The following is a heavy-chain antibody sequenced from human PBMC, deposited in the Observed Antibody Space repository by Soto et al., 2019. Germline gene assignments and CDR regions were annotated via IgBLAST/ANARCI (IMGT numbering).Heavy chain of an antibody. Sequence: SETLSLTCTVSGGSVSSGSYYWSWIRQPPGKGLEWIGYIYYSGSTNYNPSLKSRVTISVDTSKNQFSLKLSSVTAADTAVYYCARDSHMGGSSYGVYYYYGMDVWGQGTTVTVSS. J-gene: IGHJ6*02. V-gene: IGHV4-61*01. CDR3: ARDSHMGGSSYGVYYYYGMDV. D-gene: IGHD6-6*01. CDR2: IYYSGST. CDR1: GGSVSSGSYY.